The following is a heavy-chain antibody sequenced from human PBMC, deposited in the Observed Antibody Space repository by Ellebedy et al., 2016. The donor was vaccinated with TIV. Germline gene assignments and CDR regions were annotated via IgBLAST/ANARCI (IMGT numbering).Heavy chain of an antibody. D-gene: IGHD6-19*01. J-gene: IGHJ2*01. CDR1: GYTFTSYG. CDR3: AREGSSGWFSDWYFDL. V-gene: IGHV1-18*01. CDR2: LNAYTGNT. Sequence: AASVKVSCKASGYTFTSYGISWVRQAPGQGLEWMGWLNAYTGNTNYAQKLQGRVTMTTDTSTSTAYMELRSLRSDDTAVYFCAREGSSGWFSDWYFDLWGRGTLVTVSS.